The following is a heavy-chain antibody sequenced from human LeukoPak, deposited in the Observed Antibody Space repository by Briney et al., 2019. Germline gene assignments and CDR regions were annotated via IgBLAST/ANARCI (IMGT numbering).Heavy chain of an antibody. CDR3: ARKTDHQAGGDY. V-gene: IGHV3-66*01. CDR2: IYSGGST. CDR1: GFTVSSNY. J-gene: IGHJ4*02. Sequence: GGSLRLSCAASGFTVSSNYMNWVRQAPGKGLEWVSLIYSGGSTYYADSVKGRFTISRDNSKNTLYLQMNSLRAEDTAVYYCARKTDHQAGGDYWGQGTLVTVSS. D-gene: IGHD6-13*01.